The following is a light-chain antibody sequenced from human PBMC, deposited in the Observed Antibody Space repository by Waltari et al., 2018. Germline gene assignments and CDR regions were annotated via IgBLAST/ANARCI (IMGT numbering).Light chain of an antibody. Sequence: EIVMTQSPATLSVSPGERATLSCRASQSISSNLAWYQKKAGQAPRLLVYGASTRATGIPARFCGSGSGTEFTLTISSMQSEDFAVYYCQQYNDWPPVYTFGQGTKLEIK. CDR3: QQYNDWPPVYT. CDR2: GAS. J-gene: IGKJ2*01. CDR1: QSISSN. V-gene: IGKV3-15*01.